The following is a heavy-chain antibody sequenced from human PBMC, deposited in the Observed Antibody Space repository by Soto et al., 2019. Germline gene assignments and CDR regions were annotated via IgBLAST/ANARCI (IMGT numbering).Heavy chain of an antibody. D-gene: IGHD6-19*01. J-gene: IGHJ4*02. CDR1: GFTFSSYG. Sequence: QVQLVESGGGVVQPGRSLRLSCAASGFTFSSYGMHWVRQAPGKGLEWVAVISYDGSNKYYADSVKGRFTISRDNSKNTLYLQMNRLRAEDTAVYYCALIAVAGKRIDYWGQGTLVTVSS. CDR3: ALIAVAGKRIDY. V-gene: IGHV3-30*03. CDR2: ISYDGSNK.